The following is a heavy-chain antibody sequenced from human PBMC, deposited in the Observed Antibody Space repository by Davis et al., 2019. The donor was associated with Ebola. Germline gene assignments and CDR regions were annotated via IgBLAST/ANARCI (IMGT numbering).Heavy chain of an antibody. Sequence: ASVKVSCKASGYTFIAYYIHWVRQAPGQGLEWMGWLNPHTGATDYAQKFQGRVTMTWDTSISTAYMDLSSLRSDDTAVYYCARGRGYCSSRGCHDYYMDVWGKGTTVTVSS. V-gene: IGHV1-2*02. CDR3: ARGRGYCSSRGCHDYYMDV. D-gene: IGHD2-15*01. CDR2: LNPHTGAT. J-gene: IGHJ6*03. CDR1: GYTFIAYY.